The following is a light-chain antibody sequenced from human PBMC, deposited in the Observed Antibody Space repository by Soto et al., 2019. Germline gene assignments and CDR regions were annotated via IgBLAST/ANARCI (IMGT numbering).Light chain of an antibody. J-gene: IGKJ4*01. CDR3: QGHNSYPLA. CDR2: VAS. CDR1: QGISSF. V-gene: IGKV1-9*01. Sequence: DIPFTQDTSFLSASVGDSVTITCRASQGISSFLARYQQKPGEAPKRLIYVASTLQSGVPSMFSGSRPGADFTLTISGLKPAGFATYYCQGHNSYPLAFGGGNKV.